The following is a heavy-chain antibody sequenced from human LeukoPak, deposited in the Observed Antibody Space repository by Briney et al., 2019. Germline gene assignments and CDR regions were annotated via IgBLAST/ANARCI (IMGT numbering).Heavy chain of an antibody. Sequence: PGGSLRLSCAASGFTFNSYGMHWVRQAPGKGLEWVAVIWDDGSYKYYADSGKGRFTISRDKSKNTLYLDMNRRRAEDTAVYYCARDRDYHDSSSYYAHDLDYWGQGTLVTVSS. D-gene: IGHD3-22*01. J-gene: IGHJ4*02. CDR1: GFTFNSYG. CDR3: ARDRDYHDSSSYYAHDLDY. V-gene: IGHV3-33*01. CDR2: IWDDGSYK.